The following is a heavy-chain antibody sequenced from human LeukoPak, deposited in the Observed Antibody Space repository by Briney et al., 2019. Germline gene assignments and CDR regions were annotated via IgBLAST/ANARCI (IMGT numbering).Heavy chain of an antibody. D-gene: IGHD3-9*01. V-gene: IGHV4-61*02. CDR2: IYTSGST. Sequence: SQTLSLTCTVSGGSISSGSYYWSWIRLPAGKGLEWIGRIYTSGSTNYNPSLKSRVTISVDTSKNQFSLKLSSVTAADTAVYYCASSGPVYFYYYMDVWGKGTTVTVSS. CDR1: GGSISSGSYY. J-gene: IGHJ6*03. CDR3: ASSGPVYFYYYMDV.